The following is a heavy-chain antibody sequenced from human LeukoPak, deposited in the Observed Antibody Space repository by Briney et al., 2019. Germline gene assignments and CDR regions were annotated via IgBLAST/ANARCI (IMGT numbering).Heavy chain of an antibody. CDR3: ARDLEDSSPFGAFDM. D-gene: IGHD3-22*01. Sequence: GGSLRLSCAASGFTFSSYKMNWVRQAPGKGLEWVSYISPSSSTIYYADSVRGRFTISRDNAKNSLYLQMNSLRGEDTAVYYCARDLEDSSPFGAFDMWGQGTMVTVSS. J-gene: IGHJ3*02. CDR2: ISPSSSTI. CDR1: GFTFSSYK. V-gene: IGHV3-48*01.